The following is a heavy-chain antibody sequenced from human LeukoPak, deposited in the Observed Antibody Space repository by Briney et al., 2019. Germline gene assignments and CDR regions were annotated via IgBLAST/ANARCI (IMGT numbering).Heavy chain of an antibody. J-gene: IGHJ6*02. CDR3: AREYYDYVWGSYPYGMDV. Sequence: GGSLRLSCTASGYMFSNYWMAWVRQAPGKGLEWGANIKPDGSEKFYLDSVKGRITISRDNAKNTLYLQMNSLRAEDTAVYYCAREYYDYVWGSYPYGMDVWGQGTTVTVSS. V-gene: IGHV3-7*01. CDR2: IKPDGSEK. CDR1: GYMFSNYW. D-gene: IGHD3-16*01.